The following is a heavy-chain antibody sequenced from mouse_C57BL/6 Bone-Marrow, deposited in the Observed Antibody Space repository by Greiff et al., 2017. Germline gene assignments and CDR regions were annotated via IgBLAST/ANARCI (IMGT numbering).Heavy chain of an antibody. Sequence: EVQLQQSGAELVRPGASVKLSCTASGFNIKDDYIHWVKQRPEQGLEWIGWIDPEIGDTEYASKFQGKATITSDTSSNTAYLQLSSLTSEDTAVYYCSSFDGNYFDFWRQGTPLTVAS. D-gene: IGHD2-3*01. CDR1: GFNIKDDY. V-gene: IGHV14-4*01. J-gene: IGHJ2*01. CDR3: SSFDGNYFDF. CDR2: IDPEIGDT.